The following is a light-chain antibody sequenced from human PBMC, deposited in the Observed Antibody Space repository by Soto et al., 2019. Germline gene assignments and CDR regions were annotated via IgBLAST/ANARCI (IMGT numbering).Light chain of an antibody. J-gene: IGKJ2*01. CDR3: QQYGNSPYT. CDR1: QSVSSSY. Sequence: EIVLTQSPGTLSLSPGERATLSCRVSQSVSSSYLAWYQQKPGQAPRLLIFGASSRATGIPDRFSGSESGTDFTLTISRLEPEDFAVYYCQQYGNSPYTFGQGTKLEIK. V-gene: IGKV3-20*01. CDR2: GAS.